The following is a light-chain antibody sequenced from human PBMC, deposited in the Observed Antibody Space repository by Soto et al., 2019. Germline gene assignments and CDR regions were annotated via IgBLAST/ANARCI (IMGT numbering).Light chain of an antibody. Sequence: EFVLTQSPGTLSLSPGERATLSCRASQTVRNNYLAWYQQKPGQAPRLLIYDASSRATGIPDRFIGGGSGTDFTLTISRLEPEDFAVYYCQQLSSYPLTFGGGTKVEIK. CDR3: QQLSSYPLT. CDR2: DAS. J-gene: IGKJ4*01. CDR1: QTVRNNY. V-gene: IGKV3-20*01.